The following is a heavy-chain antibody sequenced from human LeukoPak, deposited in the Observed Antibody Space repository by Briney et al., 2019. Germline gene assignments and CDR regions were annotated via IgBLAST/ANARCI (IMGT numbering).Heavy chain of an antibody. V-gene: IGHV3-48*03. CDR1: GFPFSSYE. CDR3: ARESIAVAGAPFDY. CDR2: ISSGSTI. J-gene: IGHJ4*02. Sequence: GGSLRLSCAASGFPFSSYEMNWVRQAPGKGLEWVSYISSGSTIYDADSVKGRFTISRDNAKNSLYLQMNSLRAEDTAVYYCARESIAVAGAPFDYWGQGTLVTVSS. D-gene: IGHD6-19*01.